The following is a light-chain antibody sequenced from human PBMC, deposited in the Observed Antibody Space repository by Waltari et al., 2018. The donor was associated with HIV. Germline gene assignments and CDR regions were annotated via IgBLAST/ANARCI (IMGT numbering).Light chain of an antibody. V-gene: IGKV3-20*01. Sequence: DIVLTQSPDTLSLSPGEGATLSCRASQSLRRTYLAWYQQKPGQAPRLLIYGASTRATGIPDRFSGRGSGTDFTLTISRLEPEDFAVYYCQQYDNSPVTFGQGTRLEIK. J-gene: IGKJ5*01. CDR3: QQYDNSPVT. CDR2: GAS. CDR1: QSLRRTY.